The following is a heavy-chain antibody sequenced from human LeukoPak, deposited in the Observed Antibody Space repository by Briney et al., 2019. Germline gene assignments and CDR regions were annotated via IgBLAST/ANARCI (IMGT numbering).Heavy chain of an antibody. D-gene: IGHD3-10*01. CDR3: AKRGPGSPESGKYYFDY. J-gene: IGHJ4*02. V-gene: IGHV3-23*01. CDR1: GFTFSDHG. Sequence: GGTLRLSCAASGFTFSDHGMSWVRQAPGKGLEWVSSISGSGISTYYADSVKGRFTISRDNSKNTLYLQMNSLRAEDTAIYYCAKRGPGSPESGKYYFDYWGQGTLVTVSS. CDR2: ISGSGIST.